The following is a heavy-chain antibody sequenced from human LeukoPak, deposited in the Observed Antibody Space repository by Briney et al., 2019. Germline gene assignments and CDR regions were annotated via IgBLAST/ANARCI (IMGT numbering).Heavy chain of an antibody. D-gene: IGHD3-22*01. V-gene: IGHV4-39*07. CDR3: ARLTKTYYYDSSGYYGGGYYFDY. CDR2: IYYSGST. Sequence: SETLSLTCTVSGGSISSSSYYWGWLRQPPGKGLEWIGSIYYSGSTYYNPSLKSRVTISVDTSKNQFSLKLSSVTAADTAVYYCARLTKTYYYDSSGYYGGGYYFDYWGQGTLVTVSS. CDR1: GGSISSSSYY. J-gene: IGHJ4*02.